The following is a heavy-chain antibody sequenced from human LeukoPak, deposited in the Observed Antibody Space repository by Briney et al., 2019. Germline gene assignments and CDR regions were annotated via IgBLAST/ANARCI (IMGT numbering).Heavy chain of an antibody. J-gene: IGHJ4*02. CDR1: GFTFGSFG. D-gene: IGHD1-1*01. Sequence: GGSWGPPWPASGFTFGSFGLHGVGRAPGRGLEWVAVIWYDGSNKYYADSVKGRFTISRDNSKNTLYLQMNSLRAEDTAVYYCARENALDYWGQGTLVTVSS. CDR3: ARENALDY. V-gene: IGHV3-33*01. CDR2: IWYDGSNK.